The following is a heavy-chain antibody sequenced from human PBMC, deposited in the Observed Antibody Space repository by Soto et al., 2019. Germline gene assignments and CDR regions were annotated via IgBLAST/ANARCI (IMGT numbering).Heavy chain of an antibody. J-gene: IGHJ5*02. CDR1: GGSITSDG. CDR2: MYYNGNI. Sequence: SETLCLTCSVSGGSITSDGWSWVRQSPEKGLEWIGYMYYNGNINYNPSLKSRVTISIDTSKNQFSLTLKSVTAADTAVYYCASGGNWFDPWGQGVLVTVSS. CDR3: ASGGNWFDP. D-gene: IGHD3-16*01. V-gene: IGHV4-59*01.